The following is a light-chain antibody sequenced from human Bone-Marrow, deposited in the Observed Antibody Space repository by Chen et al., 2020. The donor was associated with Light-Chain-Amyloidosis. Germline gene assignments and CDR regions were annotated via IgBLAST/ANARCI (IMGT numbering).Light chain of an antibody. CDR1: NANVGATIY. CDR3: SSYAGPKHLL. J-gene: IGLJ1*01. Sequence: QSARTQPPSASGSRGQSVTIPCTGPNANVGATIYVSWYQQHPGKAPRLLLYEVHKRPSGVPNRFTGSKSGNTASLTVSGLQAEDEADDYCSSYAGPKHLLFGTGTRVSVL. V-gene: IGLV2-8*01. CDR2: EVH.